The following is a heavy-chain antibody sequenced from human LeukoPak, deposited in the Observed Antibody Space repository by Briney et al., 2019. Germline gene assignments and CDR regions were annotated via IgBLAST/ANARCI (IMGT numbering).Heavy chain of an antibody. D-gene: IGHD3-22*01. Sequence: GGSLRLSCAASGFTFSSYGMHWVRQAPGKGLEWVAFIRYGGSNKYYADSVKGRFTISRDNSKNTLYLQMNSLRAEDTAVHYCAKEGSGYYLDYWGQGTLVTVSS. J-gene: IGHJ4*02. V-gene: IGHV3-30*02. CDR3: AKEGSGYYLDY. CDR1: GFTFSSYG. CDR2: IRYGGSNK.